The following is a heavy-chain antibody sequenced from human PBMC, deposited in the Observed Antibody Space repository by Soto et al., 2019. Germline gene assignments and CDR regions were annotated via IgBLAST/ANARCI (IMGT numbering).Heavy chain of an antibody. CDR2: TWYDGSNK. CDR1: GFTFSSNG. CDR3: ASYSYYDSSGPFDY. J-gene: IGHJ4*02. Sequence: PWGPLRLSFAAPGFTFSSNGVHWVRQGPGKGLEWVAVTWYDGSNKYYADSVKGRFTISRDNSKNTLYLKMNSLRAENTAVYYCASYSYYDSSGPFDYWGQGTLVTVSS. D-gene: IGHD3-22*01. V-gene: IGHV3-33*01.